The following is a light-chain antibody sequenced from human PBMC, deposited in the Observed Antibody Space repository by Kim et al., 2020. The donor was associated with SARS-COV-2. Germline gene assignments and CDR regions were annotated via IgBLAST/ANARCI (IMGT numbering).Light chain of an antibody. CDR1: QSVRSSF. CDR3: QQYGTSPTT. Sequence: EIVLTQSPSTLSLSPGERATLSCRASQSVRSSFLAWYQQKPGQAPSLLIYGASTRATGIPDRFSGSGSGTDFTLTITRLEPEDFAVYYCQQYGTSPTTFGRGTKLEI. V-gene: IGKV3-20*01. J-gene: IGKJ2*01. CDR2: GAS.